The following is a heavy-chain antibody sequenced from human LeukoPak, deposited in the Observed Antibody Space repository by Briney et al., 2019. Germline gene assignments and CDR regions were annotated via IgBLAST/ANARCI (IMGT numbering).Heavy chain of an antibody. CDR1: GFTFSSYG. J-gene: IGHJ4*02. CDR2: ISFDGRND. V-gene: IGHV3-30*19. D-gene: IGHD3-10*02. CDR3: ARERPGGINSVHY. Sequence: GGSLRLSCAASGFTFSSYGMHWVRQAPGKGLEWVALISFDGRNDYYADSVKGRITISRDNSKNTLYLQMSSLRPEDTAVYYCARERPGGINSVHYWGQGTLVTVSS.